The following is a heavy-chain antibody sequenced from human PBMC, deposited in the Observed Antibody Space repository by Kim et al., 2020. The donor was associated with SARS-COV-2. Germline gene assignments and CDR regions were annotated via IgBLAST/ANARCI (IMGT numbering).Heavy chain of an antibody. D-gene: IGHD2-15*01. CDR2: ISSSGSTI. CDR1: GFTFSSYE. V-gene: IGHV3-48*03. Sequence: GGSLRLSCAASGFTFSSYEMNWVRQAPGKGLEWVSYISSSGSTIYYADSVKGRFTISRDNAKNSLYLQMNSLRAEDTAVYYCAREGLSVAATHYYYYGMDVWGQGNTVTVSS. CDR3: AREGLSVAATHYYYYGMDV. J-gene: IGHJ6*02.